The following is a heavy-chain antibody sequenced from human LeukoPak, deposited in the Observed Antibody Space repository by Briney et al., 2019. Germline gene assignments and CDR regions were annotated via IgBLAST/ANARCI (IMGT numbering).Heavy chain of an antibody. CDR1: GFTFSSYG. V-gene: IGHV3-23*01. J-gene: IGHJ6*03. D-gene: IGHD3-22*01. CDR3: ARGYDSSGYYLPYYYSYMDV. Sequence: GGTLRLSCAASGFTFSSYGMSWVRQAPGKGLEWVSAISGSGGSTYYADSVKGRFTISRDNSKNTLYLQMGSLRAEDTAVYYCARGYDSSGYYLPYYYSYMDVWGKGTTVTISS. CDR2: ISGSGGST.